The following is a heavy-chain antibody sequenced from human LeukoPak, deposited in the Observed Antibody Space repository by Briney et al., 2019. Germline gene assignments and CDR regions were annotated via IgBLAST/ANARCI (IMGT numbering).Heavy chain of an antibody. CDR2: IYSGGST. J-gene: IGHJ4*02. D-gene: IGHD3-22*01. CDR3: ARFDYYDSSGYSPDSSYYLDY. CDR1: GFTVSSHY. Sequence: GGSLRLSCAASGFTVSSHYMSWVRQAPGKGLEWVSVIYSGGSTYYADSVKGRFTISRDNSKNTLYLQTNSLRAEDTAVYYWARFDYYDSSGYSPDSSYYLDYWGQGTLVTVSS. V-gene: IGHV3-53*01.